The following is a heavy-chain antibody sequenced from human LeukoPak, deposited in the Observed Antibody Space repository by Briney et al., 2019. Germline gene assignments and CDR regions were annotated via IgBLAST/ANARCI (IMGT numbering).Heavy chain of an antibody. J-gene: IGHJ4*02. V-gene: IGHV5-51*01. CDR1: GYSFTSYW. Sequence: GESLKISCKGSGYSFTSYWIGWVRQMPGKSLEWMAIIYPGDSDTRYSPSFQGQVTISADKSISTAYLQWSSLKASDTAMYYCARPYYYDSGQYYFHYWGQGTLVTVSS. CDR3: ARPYYYDSGQYYFHY. CDR2: IYPGDSDT. D-gene: IGHD3-10*01.